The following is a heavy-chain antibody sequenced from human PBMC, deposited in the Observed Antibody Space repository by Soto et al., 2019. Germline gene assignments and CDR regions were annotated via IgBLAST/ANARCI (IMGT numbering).Heavy chain of an antibody. D-gene: IGHD2-8*01. CDR1: GFTFSNAW. CDR2: IKSKTDGGTT. V-gene: IGHV3-15*01. J-gene: IGHJ4*02. Sequence: GGSLRLSCAASGFTFSNAWMIWVRQAPGKGLEWVGRIKSKTDGGTTDYAAPVKGRFTISRDDSKNTLFLEMSGLIAADTAVYYCARGIRVSNIHYFDAWGQGTQVTVSS. CDR3: ARGIRVSNIHYFDA.